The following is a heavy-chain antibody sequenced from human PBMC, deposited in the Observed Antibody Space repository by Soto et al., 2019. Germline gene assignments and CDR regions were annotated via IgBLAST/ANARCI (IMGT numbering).Heavy chain of an antibody. Sequence: VTLSLACAVSGGSLSNIDPYWGFVRQPPGKAREWLASMYPRGGTYYNPSFKSRVTIFINTSKSQFSLNLRSVTAADAARYFCERHFPTHDNTRSFQFYFDSWGQGMPVT. CDR3: ERHFPTHDNTRSFQFYFDS. D-gene: IGHD1-1*01. V-gene: IGHV4-39*01. CDR2: MYPRGGT. J-gene: IGHJ4*02. CDR1: GGSLSNIDPY.